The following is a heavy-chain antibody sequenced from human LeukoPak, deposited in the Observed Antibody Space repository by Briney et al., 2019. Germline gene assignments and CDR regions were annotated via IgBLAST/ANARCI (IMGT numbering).Heavy chain of an antibody. CDR2: IIPIFGTA. V-gene: IGHV1-69*13. CDR3: ARARSMAVGSYYYGMDV. J-gene: IGHJ6*02. CDR1: GGTFSSYA. D-gene: IGHD6-19*01. Sequence: SVKVSCKASGGTFSSYAISWVRQAPGQGLEWMGGIIPIFGTANYAQKFQGRVTITADESTSTAYMELSSLRSEDTAVYYCARARSMAVGSYYYGMDVWGQGTTVTVSS.